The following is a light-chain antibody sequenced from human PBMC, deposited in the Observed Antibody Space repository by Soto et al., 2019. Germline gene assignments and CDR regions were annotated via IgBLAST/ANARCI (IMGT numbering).Light chain of an antibody. CDR3: QQYGSSPRA. V-gene: IGKV3-20*01. CDR2: GAS. J-gene: IGKJ1*01. CDR1: QSVSATY. Sequence: EVVLTQSPGTLSLSPGERATLSCRASQSVSATYIAWYQQKSGQAPRLLLYGASSRATGIPDRFSGSGSGTELTITINRLEPEDFETYYCQQYGSSPRAFGQGTKVDIK.